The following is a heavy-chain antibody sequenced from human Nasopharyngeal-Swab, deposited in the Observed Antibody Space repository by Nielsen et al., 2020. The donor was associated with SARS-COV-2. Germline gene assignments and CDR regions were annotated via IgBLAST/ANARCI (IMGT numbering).Heavy chain of an antibody. Sequence: GGPLRLSCAASGFTYSSNYMHWVRQAPGEGLEWVSAFYSGGTTYYADSVKGRVTISRDNSNNTVYLQMNSLRAEDTAVYYCARGSTVSSYYHYMDVWGKGTTVTVSS. V-gene: IGHV3-66*01. CDR1: GFTYSSNY. CDR3: ARGSTVSSYYHYMDV. J-gene: IGHJ6*03. D-gene: IGHD2-2*01. CDR2: FYSGGTT.